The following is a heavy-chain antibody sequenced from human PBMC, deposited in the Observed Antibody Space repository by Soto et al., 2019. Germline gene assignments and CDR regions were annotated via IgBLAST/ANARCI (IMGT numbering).Heavy chain of an antibody. V-gene: IGHV4-59*01. D-gene: IGHD3-22*01. Sequence: KSSETLSLTCTVSGGSISTYYWSWIRQTPGKGLEWIGHIYYSGRTSYKPSLKSRVSISVDTSKNQFSLKVSSVTAADTAVYYCARGTYYYDSSGYLFDNWGQGALVTVSS. J-gene: IGHJ4*02. CDR2: IYYSGRT. CDR1: GGSISTYY. CDR3: ARGTYYYDSSGYLFDN.